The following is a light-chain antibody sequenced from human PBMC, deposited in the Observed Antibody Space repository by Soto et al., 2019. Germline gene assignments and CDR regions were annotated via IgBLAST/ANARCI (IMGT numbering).Light chain of an antibody. CDR3: QQYNSFWT. Sequence: IQMTQSTSTLAASVGDRVTITCRASQSISSWLAWYQQKPGKAPKLLIYKASSLESGVPSRFSGSGSGTEFTLTISSLQPDDFATYYCQQYNSFWTFGQGTKVEI. V-gene: IGKV1-5*03. CDR2: KAS. J-gene: IGKJ1*01. CDR1: QSISSW.